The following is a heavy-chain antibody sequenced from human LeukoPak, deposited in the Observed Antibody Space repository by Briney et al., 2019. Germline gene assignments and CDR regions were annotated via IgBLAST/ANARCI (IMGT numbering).Heavy chain of an antibody. CDR1: GYTFTGYY. CDR3: AREKRYYDSSGYYHLLGG. V-gene: IGHV1-2*06. Sequence: GASVKVSCKASGYTFTGYYMHWVRQAPGQGLEWMGRINPNSGGTNYAQEFQGRVTMTRDTSISTAYMELSRLRSDDTAVYYCAREKRYYDSSGYYHLLGGWGQGTLVTVSS. CDR2: INPNSGGT. J-gene: IGHJ4*02. D-gene: IGHD3-22*01.